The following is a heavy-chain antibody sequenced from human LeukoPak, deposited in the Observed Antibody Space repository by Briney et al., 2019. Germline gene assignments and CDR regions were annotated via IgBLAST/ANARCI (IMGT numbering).Heavy chain of an antibody. V-gene: IGHV3-53*01. J-gene: IGHJ6*02. CDR3: AKAASSGYFGYYGMDV. CDR2: IYSDGST. D-gene: IGHD3-22*01. Sequence: GGSLRLSCVASGLTVSSNCMSWVRQAPGKGLEWVSVIYSDGSTYYSDSVKGRFTISRDNSKNTLYLQMNSLRADDTAVYYCAKAASSGYFGYYGMDVWGQGTTVTVSS. CDR1: GLTVSSNC.